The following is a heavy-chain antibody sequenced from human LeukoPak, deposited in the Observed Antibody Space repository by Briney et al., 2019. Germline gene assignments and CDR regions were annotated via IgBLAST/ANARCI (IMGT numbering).Heavy chain of an antibody. Sequence: PGGSLRLSCAASGFTFSSYAMSWVRQAPGKGLEWVSTISGSGGNTYYADSVKGHFIISRDNSKNTLYLQMNSLRAEDTAVYYCVRDLDTVTTAFFVYWGQGTLVTVSS. J-gene: IGHJ4*02. CDR2: ISGSGGNT. CDR1: GFTFSSYA. CDR3: VRDLDTVTTAFFVY. V-gene: IGHV3-23*01. D-gene: IGHD4-11*01.